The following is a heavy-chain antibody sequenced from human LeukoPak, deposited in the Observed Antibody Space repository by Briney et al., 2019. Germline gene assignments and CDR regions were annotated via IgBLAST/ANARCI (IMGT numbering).Heavy chain of an antibody. Sequence: GASVKVSCKASGGTFSSYAISWVRQAPGQGLEWMGGIIPIFGTANYAQKFQGRVTITADESTSTAYMELSSLRSEDTAVYYCARSLPAAPKTTGNAFDIWGQGTMVTLSS. V-gene: IGHV1-69*13. CDR3: ARSLPAAPKTTGNAFDI. J-gene: IGHJ3*02. CDR2: IIPIFGTA. D-gene: IGHD4-11*01. CDR1: GGTFSSYA.